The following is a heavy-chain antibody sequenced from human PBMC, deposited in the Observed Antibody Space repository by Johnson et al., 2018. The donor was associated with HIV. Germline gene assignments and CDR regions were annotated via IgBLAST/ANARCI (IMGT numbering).Heavy chain of an antibody. CDR3: ARLPSGYSRDDLDI. Sequence: VQLVESGGGVVQPGRSLRLSCAASGFSIRGHWMSWLRQAPGKGLEWVANIKQDGSETNYVDSVKGRFTISRDNPKNSLYLQMNSLRAEDTAVYYCARLPSGYSRDDLDIWGQGTMVTVSS. CDR1: GFSIRGHW. CDR2: IKQDGSET. D-gene: IGHD5-18*01. V-gene: IGHV3-7*01. J-gene: IGHJ3*02.